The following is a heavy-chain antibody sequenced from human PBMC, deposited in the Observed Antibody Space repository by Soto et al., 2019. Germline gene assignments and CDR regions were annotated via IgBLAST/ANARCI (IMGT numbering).Heavy chain of an antibody. V-gene: IGHV1-18*01. CDR1: GYDFTTYG. Sequence: QVHLVQSGAEVKNPGASVKVSCKGSGYDFTTYGITWVRQAPGQGLEWMAWISAHNGNTKYAPNLQGRVTVTRDTSTNTAYIELRSLRSDDTAVYYCARGRYGDYWGQGALVTVSS. CDR2: ISAHNGNT. D-gene: IGHD1-1*01. J-gene: IGHJ4*02. CDR3: ARGRYGDY.